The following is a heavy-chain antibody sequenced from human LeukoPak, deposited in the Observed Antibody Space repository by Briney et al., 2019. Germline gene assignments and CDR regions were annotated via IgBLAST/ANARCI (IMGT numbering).Heavy chain of an antibody. J-gene: IGHJ6*02. D-gene: IGHD1-26*01. CDR2: ISYDGTNK. CDR1: GXTFSSYG. V-gene: IGHV3-30*03. CDR3: ARNSGRNPYYYGMDV. Sequence: PGGSLRLSCAVSGXTFSSYGMHWVRQAPGKGLEWMAVISYDGTNKYYADSVKGRFTISRDNSKNTLYLQMNSLRAEDTAVYYCARNSGRNPYYYGMDVWGQGTTVTVSS.